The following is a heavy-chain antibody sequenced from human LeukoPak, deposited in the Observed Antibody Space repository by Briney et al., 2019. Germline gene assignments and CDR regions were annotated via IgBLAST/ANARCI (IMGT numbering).Heavy chain of an antibody. CDR2: INPNSGGT. D-gene: IGHD3-10*01. J-gene: IGHJ6*03. CDR3: ARDSQQGSEPMDV. Sequence: EASVKVSCKASGYTFTGYYIHWVRQAPGQGLEWMGWINPNSGGTNYAQKFQGRVTMTRDTSISTAYMELSRLRSDDTAVYYCARDSQQGSEPMDVWGKGTTVTVSS. V-gene: IGHV1-2*02. CDR1: GYTFTGYY.